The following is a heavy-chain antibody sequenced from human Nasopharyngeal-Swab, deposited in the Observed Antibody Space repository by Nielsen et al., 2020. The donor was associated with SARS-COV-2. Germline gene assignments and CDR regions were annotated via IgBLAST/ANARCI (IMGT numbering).Heavy chain of an antibody. V-gene: IGHV4-34*01. J-gene: IGHJ6*02. Sequence: SQTLSLTCAVYGGSFSGYYWSCIRQSPGKGLEWIGEINHSGSTNYNPSLKSRVTISADTSKNQLSLKLSSVTAADTAVYYCAREITIFYYGMDVWGQGTTVTVSS. CDR2: INHSGST. CDR3: AREITIFYYGMDV. D-gene: IGHD3-3*01. CDR1: GGSFSGYY.